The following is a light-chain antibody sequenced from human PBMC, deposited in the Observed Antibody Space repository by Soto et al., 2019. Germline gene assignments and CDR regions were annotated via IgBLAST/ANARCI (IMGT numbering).Light chain of an antibody. J-gene: IGLJ7*01. CDR1: SSDVGGYNY. CDR2: DVS. Sequence: QSVLTQPASVSGSPGQAITISCTGTSSDVGGYNYVSWYQQHPGKAPKLMIYDVSNRPSGVSNRFSGSKSGNTASLTISGLQAEYEADYYCSSYTSSSTSGFGGGTQLTVL. CDR3: SSYTSSSTSG. V-gene: IGLV2-14*01.